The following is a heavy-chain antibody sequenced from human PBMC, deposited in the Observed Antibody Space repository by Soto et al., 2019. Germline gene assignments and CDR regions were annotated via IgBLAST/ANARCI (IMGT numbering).Heavy chain of an antibody. CDR2: INPSGGST. V-gene: IGHV1-46*03. CDR1: GYTFTSYY. J-gene: IGHJ4*02. Sequence: QVQLVQSGAEVKKPGASVKLSCKASGYTFTSYYIHWIRQAPGQGLEWLGLINPSGGSTNDAQRHQGRVTMTRDAPTSTVYLDLGSLRSEDTAVYYCARVPTDFVLPVYAPLFDYWGQGTLVTVSS. CDR3: ARVPTDFVLPVYAPLFDY. D-gene: IGHD2-8*01.